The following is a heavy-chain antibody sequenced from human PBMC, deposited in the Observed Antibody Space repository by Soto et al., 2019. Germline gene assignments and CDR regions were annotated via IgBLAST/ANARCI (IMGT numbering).Heavy chain of an antibody. CDR2: ISSSSSYI. Sequence: GGSLRLSCAASGFTFSSYSMNWVRQAPGKGLEWVSSISSSSSYIYYADSVKGRFTISRDNAKNSLYLQMNSLRAEDTAVYYCARDGSAIGVGGYWGQGTLVTVSS. D-gene: IGHD2-2*02. V-gene: IGHV3-21*01. J-gene: IGHJ4*02. CDR1: GFTFSSYS. CDR3: ARDGSAIGVGGY.